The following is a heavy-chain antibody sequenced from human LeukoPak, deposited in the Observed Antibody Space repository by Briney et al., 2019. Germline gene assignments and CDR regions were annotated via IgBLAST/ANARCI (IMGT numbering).Heavy chain of an antibody. Sequence: GGSLRLSCTTSGFTFRDYPINWVRQAPGKGLEWLGFIRKKTFGGTTEYAASVAGRFTISRDDSKNIAYLQMGSLDTEDTAVYYCARLSDPWAGLEYWGQGTLVTVSS. D-gene: IGHD3-10*01. CDR2: IRKKTFGGTT. J-gene: IGHJ4*02. CDR3: ARLSDPWAGLEY. CDR1: GFTFRDYP. V-gene: IGHV3-49*04.